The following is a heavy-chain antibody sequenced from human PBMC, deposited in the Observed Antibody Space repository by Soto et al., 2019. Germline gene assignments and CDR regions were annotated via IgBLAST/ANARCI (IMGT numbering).Heavy chain of an antibody. CDR1: GYTFTSYD. J-gene: IGHJ5*02. D-gene: IGHD3-22*01. CDR2: IIPIFGTT. V-gene: IGHV1-69*06. CDR3: ARDRTDSGYYTNWLDP. Sequence: SVKVSCKASGYTFTSYDIHWVRQAPGQGLEWVGRIIPIFGTTNYAQNLQGRVTISADKSTLTSYMELHSLTSDDTALYYCARDRTDSGYYTNWLDPWGQGTQVTVSS.